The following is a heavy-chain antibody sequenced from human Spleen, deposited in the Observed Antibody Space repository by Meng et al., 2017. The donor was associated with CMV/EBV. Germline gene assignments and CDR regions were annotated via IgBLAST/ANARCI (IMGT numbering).Heavy chain of an antibody. J-gene: IGHJ4*02. CDR3: AKDMSDFWSGPFDY. CDR1: GFTFSDYY. Sequence: GESLKISCTASGFTFSDYYMSWIRQAPGKGLEWVSYISSGGAIISYTDSVKGRFTISRDNAKNSLYLQMNSLRAEDTALYYCAKDMSDFWSGPFDYWGQGTLVTVSS. CDR2: ISSGGAII. D-gene: IGHD3-3*01. V-gene: IGHV3-11*01.